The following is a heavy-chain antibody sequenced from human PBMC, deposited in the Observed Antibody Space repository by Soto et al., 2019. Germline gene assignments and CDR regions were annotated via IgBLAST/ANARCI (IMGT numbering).Heavy chain of an antibody. CDR1: GLSIDRGAYS. CDR3: ASLSGYRYYFGY. Sequence: QQQLQESGSGLVKPLETLSLACTVSGLSIDRGAYSWSWIRQPPGKGLEWVGSISQGGDTYYNPSLTGRVTISVDRPRNQFSLNLTSVTAADTAVYYCASLSGYRYYFGYWGQGILVTVSS. D-gene: IGHD2-15*01. V-gene: IGHV4-30-2*01. CDR2: ISQGGDT. J-gene: IGHJ4*02.